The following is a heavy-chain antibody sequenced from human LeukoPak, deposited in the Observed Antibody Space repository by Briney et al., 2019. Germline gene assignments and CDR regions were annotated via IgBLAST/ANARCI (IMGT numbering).Heavy chain of an antibody. J-gene: IGHJ4*02. CDR2: ISSSSSYI. CDR1: GSTFSSYS. D-gene: IGHD3-22*01. CDR3: ARDQRYYDSSGYCYYPDY. V-gene: IGHV3-21*01. Sequence: GGSLRLSCAASGSTFSSYSMNWVRQAPGKGLEWVSSISSSSSYIYYADSVKGRFTISRDNAKNSLYLQMNSLRAEDTAVYYCARDQRYYDSSGYCYYPDYWGQGTLVTVSS.